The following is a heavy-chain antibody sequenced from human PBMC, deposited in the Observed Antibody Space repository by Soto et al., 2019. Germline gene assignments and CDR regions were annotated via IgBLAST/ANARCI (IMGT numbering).Heavy chain of an antibody. CDR3: PARGPLPTAGNGEYYSYGMDV. V-gene: IGHV4-30-2*01. D-gene: IGHD3-10*01. CDR2: IYHSGST. CDR1: GGSISSGGYS. J-gene: IGHJ6*02. Sequence: SETLSLTCAVSGGSISSGGYSWSWIRQPPGKGLEWIGYIYHSGSTYYSPSLKSRVTISVDRSKNQFSLKLTSVTAADTAVYYCPARGPLPTAGNGEYYSYGMDVWGQGTTVT.